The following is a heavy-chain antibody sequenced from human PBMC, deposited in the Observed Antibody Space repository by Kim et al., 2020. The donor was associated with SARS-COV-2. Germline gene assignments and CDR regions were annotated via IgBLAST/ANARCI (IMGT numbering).Heavy chain of an antibody. CDR3: ARATIGYCSSTSCYGDLGYYYGMDV. V-gene: IGHV7-4-1*02. CDR2: INTNTGNP. CDR1: GYTFTSYA. J-gene: IGHJ6*02. Sequence: ASVKVSCKASGYTFTSYAMNWVRQAPGQGLEWMGWINTNTGNPTYAQGFTGRFVFSLDTSVSTAYLQISSLKAEDTAVYYCARATIGYCSSTSCYGDLGYYYGMDVWGQGTTVTVSS. D-gene: IGHD2-2*01.